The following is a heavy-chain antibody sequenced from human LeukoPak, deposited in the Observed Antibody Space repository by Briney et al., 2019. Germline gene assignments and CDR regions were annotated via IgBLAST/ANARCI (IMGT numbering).Heavy chain of an antibody. Sequence: PGGSLRLSCAASRFSFSSYAMNWVRQAPGKGLEWVSSISGGGGNTYYADSVKGRFTISRDNSKNTLYLQMNSLRGEDTAIYYCATRWGGTYPFGQWGQGTLVTVSS. CDR1: RFSFSSYA. J-gene: IGHJ4*02. CDR3: ATRWGGTYPFGQ. V-gene: IGHV3-23*01. CDR2: ISGGGGNT. D-gene: IGHD1-26*01.